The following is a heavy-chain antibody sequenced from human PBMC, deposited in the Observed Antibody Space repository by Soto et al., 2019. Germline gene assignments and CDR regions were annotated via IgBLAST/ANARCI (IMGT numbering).Heavy chain of an antibody. CDR1: GYTFTGYY. Sequence: ASVKVSCKASGYTFTGYYMHWVRQAPGQGLEWMGWINPNSGGTNYAQKFQGRVTMTRDTSISTAYMELSRLRSDDTAVYYCATGPYYDILTGYYQYYYYGMDVWGQGTTGTVS. CDR2: INPNSGGT. J-gene: IGHJ6*02. D-gene: IGHD3-9*01. CDR3: ATGPYYDILTGYYQYYYYGMDV. V-gene: IGHV1-2*02.